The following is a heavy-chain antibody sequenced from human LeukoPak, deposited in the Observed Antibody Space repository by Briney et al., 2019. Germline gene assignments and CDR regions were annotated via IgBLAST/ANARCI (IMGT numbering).Heavy chain of an antibody. CDR2: ISGSSDDI. V-gene: IGHV3-21*05. Sequence: GGSLRLSCAASGFTFSSHRMNWVRQAPGKGLEWVADISGSSDDIHYADSVTGRFTVSRDNSKNTVDLQMNNLRAEDTAIYYCAKDHANTPVVTNWGQGILVSVSS. CDR3: AKDHANTPVVTN. D-gene: IGHD2-21*02. J-gene: IGHJ4*02. CDR1: GFTFSSHR.